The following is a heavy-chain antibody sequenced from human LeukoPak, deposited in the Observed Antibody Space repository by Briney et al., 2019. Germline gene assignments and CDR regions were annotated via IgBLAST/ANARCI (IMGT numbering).Heavy chain of an antibody. V-gene: IGHV3-53*01. CDR1: GFTVSSNY. Sequence: PGGSLRLSCAASGFTVSSNYMSWVRQAPGKGLEWVSVIYSGGSTYYADSVKGRFTISRDNSKNTLYLQMNSLRAEDTAVYYCARDRKPTPLYYGMDVWGLGTTVTVSS. CDR3: ARDRKPTPLYYGMDV. J-gene: IGHJ6*02. CDR2: IYSGGST.